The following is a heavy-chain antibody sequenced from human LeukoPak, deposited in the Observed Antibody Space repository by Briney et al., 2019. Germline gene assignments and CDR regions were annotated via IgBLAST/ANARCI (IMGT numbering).Heavy chain of an antibody. Sequence: SSETLSLTCTVSGYSISNDYYWGWIRQPPGKGLEWIGTIFHSGSTYYNPSLQSRVTMSVDTSKKQFSLKLSSATAADTGVYYCARDKAGTMVRGVINGMDVWGQGTTVTVSS. CDR3: ARDKAGTMVRGVINGMDV. CDR2: IFHSGST. D-gene: IGHD3-10*01. J-gene: IGHJ6*02. V-gene: IGHV4-38-2*02. CDR1: GYSISNDYY.